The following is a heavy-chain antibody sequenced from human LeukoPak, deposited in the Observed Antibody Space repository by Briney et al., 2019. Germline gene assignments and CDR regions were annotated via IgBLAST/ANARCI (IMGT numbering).Heavy chain of an antibody. Sequence: GGSLRLSCAASGFTFSGSAMHWVRQASGKGLEWVGRIRSKANSYATAYAASVKGRFTISRDDSKNTAYLQMNSLKTEDTAVYYCTRRDDHYVILTGDDYWGQGTLVTVSS. CDR2: IRSKANSYAT. V-gene: IGHV3-73*01. CDR1: GFTFSGSA. J-gene: IGHJ4*02. D-gene: IGHD3-9*01. CDR3: TRRDDHYVILTGDDY.